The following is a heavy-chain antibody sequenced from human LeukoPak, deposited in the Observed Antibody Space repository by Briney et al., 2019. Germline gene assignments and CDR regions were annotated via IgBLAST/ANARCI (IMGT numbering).Heavy chain of an antibody. Sequence: ASVKVSCKASGYTFTSYDFSWVRQASGQGLEWMGWMNPTSGDTGYAQKFQGRISMTRNTSISTAYMELSSLRSDDTAIYYCALMIVSTAPPYIFLFDYWGQGTLVTVSS. CDR1: GYTFTSYD. V-gene: IGHV1-8*01. J-gene: IGHJ4*02. D-gene: IGHD5/OR15-5a*01. CDR3: ALMIVSTAPPYIFLFDY. CDR2: MNPTSGDT.